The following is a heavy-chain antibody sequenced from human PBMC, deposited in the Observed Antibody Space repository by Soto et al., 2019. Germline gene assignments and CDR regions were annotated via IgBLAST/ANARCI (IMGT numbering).Heavy chain of an antibody. CDR3: ARSLSAIPGES. J-gene: IGHJ5*02. Sequence: EVQLVESGGGLVQSGGSLRLSCAATGFSISNYWMSWVRQGPGKGPEWVANIKQDASEKYYVDSVKGRFTISRDNAENSLCLQMTSLRAEDTAVYHCARSLSAIPGESWGQGTLVTVSS. V-gene: IGHV3-7*05. CDR1: GFSISNYW. D-gene: IGHD2-21*01. CDR2: IKQDASEK.